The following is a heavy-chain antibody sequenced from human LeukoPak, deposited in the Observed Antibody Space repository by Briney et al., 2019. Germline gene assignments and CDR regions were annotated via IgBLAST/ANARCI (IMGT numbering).Heavy chain of an antibody. D-gene: IGHD6-13*01. Sequence: GRSLRLSCAASGFTFSSYGMHWVRQAPGKGLEWVALIYYDGSNKYYSDSVKGRFTISRDNSKNTLYLQMNSLRAEDTAVYYCARVRGGYSCSWYVDYWGQGTLVTVSS. J-gene: IGHJ4*02. CDR2: IYYDGSNK. CDR1: GFTFSSYG. CDR3: ARVRGGYSCSWYVDY. V-gene: IGHV3-33*01.